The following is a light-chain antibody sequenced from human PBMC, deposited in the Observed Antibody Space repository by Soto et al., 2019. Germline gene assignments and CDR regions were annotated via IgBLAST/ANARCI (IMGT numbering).Light chain of an antibody. J-gene: IGLJ1*01. Sequence: QSVLAQPASVSGSPGQSIAISCTGTSSDVGGYNYVSWNQQHPGKAPKLLISEVSIRPSGVSDRFSGSKSGNTASLTISGLQTEDEADYYCSSFTSTSTYVFGTGTKVTVL. CDR3: SSFTSTSTYV. CDR2: EVS. V-gene: IGLV2-14*01. CDR1: SSDVGGYNY.